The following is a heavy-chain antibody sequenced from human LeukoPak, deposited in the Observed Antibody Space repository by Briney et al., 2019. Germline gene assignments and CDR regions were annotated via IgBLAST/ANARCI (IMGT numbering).Heavy chain of an antibody. CDR3: ARHGDLLSPFQT. CDR2: IYYSGNT. J-gene: IGHJ5*02. V-gene: IGHV4-59*08. D-gene: IGHD2-21*02. Sequence: PSETLSLTCTVSGGSISNYYWSWIRQPPGKGLEWIGYIYYSGNTNYNPSLKSRVTISVDTSKNQISLKLNSVTAADTAMYYCARHGDLLSPFQTWGQGTLVTVSS. CDR1: GGSISNYY.